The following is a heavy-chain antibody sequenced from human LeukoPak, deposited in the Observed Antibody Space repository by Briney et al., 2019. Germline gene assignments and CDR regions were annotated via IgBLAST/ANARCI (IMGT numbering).Heavy chain of an antibody. CDR1: GVSISSYY. D-gene: IGHD3-22*01. J-gene: IGHJ3*02. CDR3: ARDVYYYDSSHSRAFDI. V-gene: IGHV4-59*01. Sequence: SEALSLTCTVSGVSISSYYRSWIRQPPGKGLEWIGYIYYSGSTKYNPSLKSRVTISIDTSTNHFSLKLSSVTAADTAVYYCARDVYYYDSSHSRAFDIWGQGTMVTVSS. CDR2: IYYSGST.